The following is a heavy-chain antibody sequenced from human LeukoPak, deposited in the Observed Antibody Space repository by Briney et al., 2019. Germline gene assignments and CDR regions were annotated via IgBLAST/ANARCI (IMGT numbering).Heavy chain of an antibody. Sequence: GASVKVSCKTSGYTFTGYYMHWVRQAPGQGLEWMGWINPNSGGTNYAQKFQGRVTMTRDTSISTAYMELSRLRSDDTAVYYCALSPGIAVDQYYFDYWGQGTLVTVSS. J-gene: IGHJ4*02. D-gene: IGHD6-19*01. V-gene: IGHV1-2*02. CDR1: GYTFTGYY. CDR3: ALSPGIAVDQYYFDY. CDR2: INPNSGGT.